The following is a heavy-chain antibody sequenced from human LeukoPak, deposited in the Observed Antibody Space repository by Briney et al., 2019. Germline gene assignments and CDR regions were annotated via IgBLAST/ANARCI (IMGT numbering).Heavy chain of an antibody. CDR3: ARGIDY. CDR1: GGSISSSSYS. Sequence: RSETLSLTCTVSGGSISSSSYSWSWIRQPPGKGLEWIGYIYHSGSTYYNPSLKSRVTISVDRSKNQFSLKLSSVTAADTAVYYCARGIDYWGQGTLVTVSS. J-gene: IGHJ4*02. V-gene: IGHV4-30-2*01. CDR2: IYHSGST.